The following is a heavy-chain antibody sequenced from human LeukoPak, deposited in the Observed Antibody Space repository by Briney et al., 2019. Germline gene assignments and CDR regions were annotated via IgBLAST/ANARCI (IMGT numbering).Heavy chain of an antibody. CDR1: GGTFSSYA. J-gene: IGHJ4*02. D-gene: IGHD3-16*02. CDR3: ARAYQPLGGLSLPDY. CDR2: IIPIFGTA. Sequence: ASVKVSCKASGGTFSSYAISWVRQAPGQGLEWMGGIIPIFGTANYAQKFQGRVTITADESTSTAYMELSSLRSEDTAVYYCARAYQPLGGLSLPDYWGQGTLVTVSS. V-gene: IGHV1-69*13.